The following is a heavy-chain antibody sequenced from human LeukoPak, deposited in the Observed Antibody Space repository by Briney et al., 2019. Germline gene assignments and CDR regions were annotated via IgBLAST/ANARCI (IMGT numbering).Heavy chain of an antibody. V-gene: IGHV6-1*01. D-gene: IGHD6-6*01. CDR2: TYYRSKWYI. Sequence: SQTLSLTCAISGDSVSSNSAAWNWIRQSPSRGLEWLGRTYYRSKWYIDYAPSVKSRITINPDTSRNQFSLQLNSVTPEDTAVYHCARVGSTIATRTWFDPWGQGTLVTVSS. J-gene: IGHJ5*02. CDR1: GDSVSSNSAA. CDR3: ARVGSTIATRTWFDP.